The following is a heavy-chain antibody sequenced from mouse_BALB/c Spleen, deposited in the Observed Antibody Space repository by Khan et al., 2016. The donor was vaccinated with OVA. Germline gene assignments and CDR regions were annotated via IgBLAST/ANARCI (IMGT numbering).Heavy chain of an antibody. V-gene: IGHV1S29*02. J-gene: IGHJ3*01. CDR2: IFPNNGDS. CDR1: GYIFTDYI. Sequence: EVQLQESGPELVKPGASVKISCRASGYIFTDYILDWVKQSHGKSLEWIGYIFPNNGDSDYNQKFKTRATLNVDIYSSTAYMELRSLTSEDSAIYYCVRSGYGSFAYWGQGTLVTVSA. CDR3: VRSGYGSFAY. D-gene: IGHD1-2*01.